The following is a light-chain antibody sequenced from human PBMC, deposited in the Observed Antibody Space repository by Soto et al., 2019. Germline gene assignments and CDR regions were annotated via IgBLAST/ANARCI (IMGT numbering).Light chain of an antibody. V-gene: IGKV3-15*01. CDR3: HQYNSWPPGN. CDR1: QSSSRS. J-gene: IGKJ2*01. CDR2: DAS. Sequence: ELVLTQSPGTVSVSPEARATLSCRASQSSSRSLAWYQQRHGEAPGIVISDASTRATGIPARFSGSGSGTEFTLTISSLQSEDFALYYCHQYNSWPPGNFGQGTK.